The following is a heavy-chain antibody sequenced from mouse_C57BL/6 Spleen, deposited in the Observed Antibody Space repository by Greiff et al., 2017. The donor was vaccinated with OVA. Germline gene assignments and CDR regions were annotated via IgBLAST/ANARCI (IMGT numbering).Heavy chain of an antibody. CDR3: AVGYGYDGAWFAY. J-gene: IGHJ3*01. D-gene: IGHD2-2*01. V-gene: IGHV1-55*01. CDR2: IYPGSGST. CDR1: GYTFPSYW. Sequence: QVQLKQPGAELVKPGASVKMSCKASGYTFPSYWITWVKQRPGQGLEWIGDIYPGSGSTNYNEKFKSKATLTVDTSSSTAYMQLSSLTSEDSAVYYCAVGYGYDGAWFAYWGQGTLVTVSA.